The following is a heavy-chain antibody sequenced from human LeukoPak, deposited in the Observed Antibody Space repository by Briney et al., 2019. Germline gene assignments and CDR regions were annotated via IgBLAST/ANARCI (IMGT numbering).Heavy chain of an antibody. V-gene: IGHV3-74*01. CDR2: INSDGSST. CDR3: ARDRDSSWGPFDY. Sequence: GGSLRPSCAASGFTFSSYWMHWVRQAPGKGLVWVSRINSDGSSTSYADSVKGRFTISRDNAKNTLYLQMNSLRAEDTAVYYCARDRDSSWGPFDYWGQGTLVTVSS. CDR1: GFTFSSYW. D-gene: IGHD6-13*01. J-gene: IGHJ4*02.